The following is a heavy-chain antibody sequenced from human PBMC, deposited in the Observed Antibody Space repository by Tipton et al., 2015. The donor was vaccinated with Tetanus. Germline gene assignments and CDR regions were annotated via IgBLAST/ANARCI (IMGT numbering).Heavy chain of an antibody. D-gene: IGHD6-19*01. J-gene: IGHJ5*02. CDR3: ARDLKRGMAGTVGWFVP. CDR2: ISSSGSTI. V-gene: IGHV3-11*01. CDR1: GFTFSSYD. Sequence: SLRLSCAASGFTFSSYDMHWVRQAPGKGLEWVSYISSSGSTIYYADSVKGRFTISRDNAKNSLYLQMNSLRAEDTAVYYCARDLKRGMAGTVGWFVPWGQGTLVTVSS.